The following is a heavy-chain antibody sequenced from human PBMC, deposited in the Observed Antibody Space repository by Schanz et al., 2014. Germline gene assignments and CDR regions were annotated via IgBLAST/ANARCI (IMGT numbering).Heavy chain of an antibody. CDR3: GRGRTRYVSFDL. Sequence: QVQLVQSGGEMKKPGASVKVSCKASGYTFTDYGLSWVRQAHGQGLKWLGWIRPDNGHPTYSQKVRGSIIFTTDATATTAHMEQRRLRYDDAAHYYCGRGRTRYVSFDLWGRGTLVTVSS. J-gene: IGHJ5*02. CDR1: GYTFTDYG. D-gene: IGHD3-16*01. V-gene: IGHV1-18*01. CDR2: IRPDNGHP.